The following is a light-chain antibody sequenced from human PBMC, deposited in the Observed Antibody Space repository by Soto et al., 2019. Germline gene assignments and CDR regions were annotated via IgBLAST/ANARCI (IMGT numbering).Light chain of an antibody. CDR2: GAT. Sequence: DFQMTQPPSTVSASIGGRVIVTCRASQDIGTWLVWYQQKPGKAPTLLISGATNLQSGVPSRFSGGGSGTDFTLTISSLQPEDVATYYCQQANSFPTFGRGTRLEIK. CDR3: QQANSFPT. J-gene: IGKJ5*01. CDR1: QDIGTW. V-gene: IGKV1-12*01.